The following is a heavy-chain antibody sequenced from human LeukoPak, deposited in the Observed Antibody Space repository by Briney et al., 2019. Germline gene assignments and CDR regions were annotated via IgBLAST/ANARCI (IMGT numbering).Heavy chain of an antibody. V-gene: IGHV4-34*01. Sequence: KPSETLSLTCAVYGGSFSGYYWSWIRQPPGKGLEWIGEINHSGSTNYNPSLKSRVTISVDTSKNQFSLKLSSVTAADTAVYYCARDGKYEVWYWFDPWGRGTLVTVSS. CDR2: INHSGST. J-gene: IGHJ5*02. CDR1: GGSFSGYY. D-gene: IGHD1-26*01. CDR3: ARDGKYEVWYWFDP.